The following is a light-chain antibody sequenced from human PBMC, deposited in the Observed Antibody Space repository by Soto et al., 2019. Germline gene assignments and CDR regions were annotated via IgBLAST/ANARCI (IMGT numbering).Light chain of an antibody. J-gene: IGKJ4*01. V-gene: IGKV1-5*03. CDR3: QQSYTTPLT. CDR2: KAT. CDR1: QRIDTW. Sequence: DIQMTQSPSTLSASIGDRVTITCRASQRIDTWLAWYQQKPGTAPKLLIYKATILQSGVPSRFSGSGSGTEFTLTISSLQPEDLATYYCQQSYTTPLTFGGGTKVDIK.